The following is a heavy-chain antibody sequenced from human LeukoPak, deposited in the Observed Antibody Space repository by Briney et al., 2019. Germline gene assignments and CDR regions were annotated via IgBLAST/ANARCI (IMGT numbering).Heavy chain of an antibody. J-gene: IGHJ3*02. D-gene: IGHD1-1*01. V-gene: IGHV3-48*01. CDR1: GFTFSNYR. CDR3: ASGGSTTGTTSGVFDI. Sequence: GGSLRLSCAASGFTFSNYRMNWVRQAPGKGLEWVSFISVSSGSIYYADSVKGRFTISRDNAKNSLYLQMNSLRAEDTAVYYCASGGSTTGTTSGVFDIWGQGTMVTVSS. CDR2: ISVSSGSI.